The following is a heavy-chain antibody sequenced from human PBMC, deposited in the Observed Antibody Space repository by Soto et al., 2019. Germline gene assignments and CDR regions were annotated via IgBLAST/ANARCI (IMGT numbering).Heavy chain of an antibody. CDR2: ISSNGGTT. CDR3: GVFSGDGICT. J-gene: IGHJ5*02. CDR1: GFTFSTYS. Sequence: EVQLVESGGGLVQPGGSLRLSCAASGFTFSTYSMHWVRQAPGKGLEYVSAISSNGGTTSYANSVKGRFTISRDNSKNILYTQMGSLRAEVIAVYYCGVFSGDGICTWGKGTLVTVSS. D-gene: IGHD4-17*01. V-gene: IGHV3-64*01.